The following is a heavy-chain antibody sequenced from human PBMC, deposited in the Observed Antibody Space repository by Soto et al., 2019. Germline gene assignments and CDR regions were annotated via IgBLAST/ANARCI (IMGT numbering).Heavy chain of an antibody. V-gene: IGHV1-69*01. CDR1: GVSFNNNG. CDR3: ARVLYYGSGSYSSYGMDV. Sequence: QVQLVQSGAEVKKPGSSVKVSCKTSGVSFNNNGIGWVRQAPGHGLEWMGGVSPPFRTSNYARKFQGRISITADVSTGTVNMELSSLTSEDTAQYYCARVLYYGSGSYSSYGMDVWGQGTTVTVSS. CDR2: VSPPFRTS. J-gene: IGHJ6*02. D-gene: IGHD3-10*01.